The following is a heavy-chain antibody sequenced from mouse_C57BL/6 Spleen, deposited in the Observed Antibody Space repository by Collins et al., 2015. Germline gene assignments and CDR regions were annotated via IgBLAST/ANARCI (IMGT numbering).Heavy chain of an antibody. CDR3: ARTYGSSLWYFDV. CDR2: IHPNSGST. J-gene: IGHJ1*03. CDR1: GYTFTSYW. Sequence: AELVKPGASVKLSCKASGYTFTSYWMHWVKQRPGQGLEWIGMIHPNSGSTNYNEKFKSKATLTVDKSSSTAYMQLSSLTSEDSAVYYCARTYGSSLWYFDVWGTGTTVTVSS. D-gene: IGHD1-1*01. V-gene: IGHV1-64*01.